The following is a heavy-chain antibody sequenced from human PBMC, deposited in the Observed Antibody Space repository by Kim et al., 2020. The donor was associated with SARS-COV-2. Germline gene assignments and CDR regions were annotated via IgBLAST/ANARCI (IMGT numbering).Heavy chain of an antibody. CDR3: VKTLRGYYAPDAFDI. CDR1: GFTFSSYA. Sequence: GGSLRLSCSASGFTFSSYAMHWVRQAPGKGLEYVSAISSNGGSTYYADSVKGRFTISRDNSKNTLYLQMSSLRAEDTAVYYCVKTLRGYYAPDAFDIWGQGTMVTVSS. CDR2: ISSNGGST. D-gene: IGHD3-10*01. J-gene: IGHJ3*02. V-gene: IGHV3-64D*09.